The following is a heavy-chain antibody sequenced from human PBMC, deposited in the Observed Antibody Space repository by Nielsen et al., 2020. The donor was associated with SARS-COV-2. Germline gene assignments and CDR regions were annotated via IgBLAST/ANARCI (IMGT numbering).Heavy chain of an antibody. J-gene: IGHJ6*02. CDR3: ARVRTVYSYYYGMDV. CDR1: GFTFSSYW. CDR2: INSDGSST. D-gene: IGHD3/OR15-3a*01. V-gene: IGHV3-74*01. Sequence: GGSLRLSCAASGFTFSSYWMHWVRQAPGKGLVWVSRINSDGSSTSYADSVKGRFTISRDNAKNTLYLQMNSLRAEDTAVYYCARVRTVYSYYYGMDVWGQGTTATVSS.